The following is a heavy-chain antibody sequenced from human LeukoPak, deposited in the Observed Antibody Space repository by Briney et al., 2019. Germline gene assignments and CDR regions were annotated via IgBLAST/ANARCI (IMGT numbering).Heavy chain of an antibody. J-gene: IGHJ4*02. CDR1: GGTFSSYA. CDR2: IIPIFGTA. Sequence: SVKVSCKASGGTFSSYAISWVRQAPGQGLEWMGGIIPIFGTANYAQKFQGRVTITADESTSTAYMELSSLRSEDTAVYYCASGSSGSHSGYEYYFDYWGQGTLVTVSS. D-gene: IGHD5-12*01. CDR3: ASGSSGSHSGYEYYFDY. V-gene: IGHV1-69*13.